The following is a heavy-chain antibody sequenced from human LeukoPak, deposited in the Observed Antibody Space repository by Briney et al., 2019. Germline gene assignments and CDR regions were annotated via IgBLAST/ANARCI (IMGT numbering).Heavy chain of an antibody. J-gene: IGHJ4*02. D-gene: IGHD2-2*01. Sequence: ASVKVSCKASGYTFTGYYMHWVRQAPGQGLEWMGWINPNSGGTNYAQKFQGWVTMTRDTSISTAYMELSRLRSDDTAVYYCARDDCSSTSCLFGYWGQGTLVTVSS. CDR1: GYTFTGYY. V-gene: IGHV1-2*04. CDR3: ARDDCSSTSCLFGY. CDR2: INPNSGGT.